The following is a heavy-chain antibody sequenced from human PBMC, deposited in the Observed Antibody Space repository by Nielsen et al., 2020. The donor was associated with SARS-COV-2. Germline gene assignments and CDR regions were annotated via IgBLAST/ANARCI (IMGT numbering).Heavy chain of an antibody. J-gene: IGHJ4*02. V-gene: IGHV3-11*05. CDR3: ARVGPRQYIDY. CDR1: GFTFSDYY. Sequence: GESLKISCAASGFTFSDYYMSWIRQAPGKGLEWVSYISSSSSYTNYADSVKGRFTISRDNAKNSLYLQMNSLRAEDTAVYYCARVGPRQYIDYWGQGTLVTVSS. D-gene: IGHD6-6*01. CDR2: ISSSSSYT.